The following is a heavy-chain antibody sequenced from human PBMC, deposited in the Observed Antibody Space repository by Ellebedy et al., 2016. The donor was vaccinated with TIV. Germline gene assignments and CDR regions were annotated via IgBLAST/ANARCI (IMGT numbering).Heavy chain of an antibody. CDR1: GGSISSYY. V-gene: IGHV4-59*08. CDR2: SYYSGST. CDR3: VRQADGYNLRYFDY. J-gene: IGHJ4*02. Sequence: LSETLSLTCTVSGGSISSYYWSWIRQPPGKGLEWIVYSYYSGSTNYNPSLKSRVTISVDTSKNQLSLKLSSVTAADTAVYYCVRQADGYNLRYFDYWGQGTLVTVSS. D-gene: IGHD5-24*01.